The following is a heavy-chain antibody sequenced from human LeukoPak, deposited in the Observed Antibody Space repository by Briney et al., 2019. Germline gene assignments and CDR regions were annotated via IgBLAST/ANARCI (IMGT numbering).Heavy chain of an antibody. V-gene: IGHV3-11*01. CDR2: ISSSGSTI. J-gene: IGHJ6*03. CDR3: AREGQQWMNYYYYYMDV. D-gene: IGHD6-19*01. Sequence: GGSLRLSCAASGFTFSDYYMSWIRQAPGKGLGWVSYISSSGSTIYYADSVKGRFTISRDNAKNSLYLQMNSLRAEDTAVYYCAREGQQWMNYYYYYMDVWGKGTTVTVSS. CDR1: GFTFSDYY.